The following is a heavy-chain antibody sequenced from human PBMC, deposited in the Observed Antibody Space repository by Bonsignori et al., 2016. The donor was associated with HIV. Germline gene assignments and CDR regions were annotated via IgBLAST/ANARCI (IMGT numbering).Heavy chain of an antibody. D-gene: IGHD6-19*01. J-gene: IGHJ4*02. Sequence: IRQPPGKGLEWIASMFHSGRTYYNPSLKSRVTTSVDTSKNQFSLKVSSVTAADTAIYYCARLVGAVAGRFDYWGQGTLVTVSS. CDR2: MFHSGRT. V-gene: IGHV4-38-2*01. CDR3: ARLVGAVAGRFDY.